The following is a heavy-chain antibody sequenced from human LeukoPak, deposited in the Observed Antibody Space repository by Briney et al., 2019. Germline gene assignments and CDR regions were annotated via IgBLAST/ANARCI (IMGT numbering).Heavy chain of an antibody. CDR2: IYSGGST. CDR3: AREHPMSSSWYAD. CDR1: GFTVSSNY. J-gene: IGHJ4*02. Sequence: GGSLRLSCAASGFTVSSNYMSWVRQAPGKGLERVSVIYSGGSTYYADSVKGRFTISRDNSKNTLYLQMNSLRAEDTAVYYCAREHPMSSSWYADWGQGTLVTVSS. D-gene: IGHD6-13*01. V-gene: IGHV3-53*01.